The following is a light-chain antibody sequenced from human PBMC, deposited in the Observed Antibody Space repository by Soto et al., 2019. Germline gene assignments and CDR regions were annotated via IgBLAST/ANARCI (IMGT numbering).Light chain of an antibody. CDR2: DNN. V-gene: IGLV1-51*01. CDR1: SPNIGNNY. CDR3: GTWDSSLSAWGVV. Sequence: QSVLTQPPSVSAAPGQKVTISCSGSSPNIGNNYVSWYQQLPGTAPKLLIYDNNKRPSGIPDRFSGSKSGTSATLGITGLQTGDEADYYCGTWDSSLSAWGVVFGGGTKLTVL. J-gene: IGLJ2*01.